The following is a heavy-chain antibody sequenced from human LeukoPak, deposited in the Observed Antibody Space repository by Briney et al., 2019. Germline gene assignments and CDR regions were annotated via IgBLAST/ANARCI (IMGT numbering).Heavy chain of an antibody. CDR1: GGSISSSSYY. V-gene: IGHV4-39*07. CDR3: AAEPWDCGGDCALDAFDI. Sequence: PSETLSLTCTVSGGSISSSSYYWGWIRQPPGKGLEWIGSIYYSGSTYYNPSLKSRVTISVDTSKNQFSLKLSSVTAADTAVYYCAAEPWDCGGDCALDAFDIWGQGTMVTVSS. D-gene: IGHD2-21*02. CDR2: IYYSGST. J-gene: IGHJ3*02.